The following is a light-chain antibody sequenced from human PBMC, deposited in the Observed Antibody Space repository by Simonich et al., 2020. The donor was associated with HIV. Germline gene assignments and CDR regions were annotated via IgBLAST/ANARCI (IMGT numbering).Light chain of an antibody. CDR2: KDS. CDR1: VLAKKY. CDR3: YSAADNNWV. V-gene: IGLV3-27*01. J-gene: IGLJ3*02. Sequence: SYELTQPSSVSVSPGQTARITCSGDVLAKKYARWFQQKPGQAPVLVHYKDSERPSGSPERFSGSSSGTTVTLTISGAQVEDEADYYCYSAADNNWVFGGGTKLTVL.